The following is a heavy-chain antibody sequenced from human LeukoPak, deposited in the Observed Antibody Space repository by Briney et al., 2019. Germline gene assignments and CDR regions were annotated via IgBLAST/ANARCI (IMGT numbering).Heavy chain of an antibody. D-gene: IGHD6-13*01. CDR2: IRSKAYGGTT. V-gene: IGHV3-49*03. CDR1: GFTFGDYA. Sequence: GGSLRLSCTASGFTFGDYAMSWFRQAPGKGLEWVGFIRSKAYGGTTEYAASVKVRFTISRDDSKSIAYLQMNSLKTEDTAVYYCTSGRYSSSWYGAYYFDYWGQGTLVTVSS. CDR3: TSGRYSSSWYGAYYFDY. J-gene: IGHJ4*02.